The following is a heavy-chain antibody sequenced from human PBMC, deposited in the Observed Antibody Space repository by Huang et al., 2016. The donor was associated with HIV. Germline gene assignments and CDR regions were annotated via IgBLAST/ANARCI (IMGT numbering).Heavy chain of an antibody. CDR2: INPTSGNP. J-gene: IGHJ4*02. CDR1: VYSFASYD. D-gene: IGHD6-6*01. Sequence: QVQLVQSGAEVRKPGASVKVSCEASVYSFASYDINWVRQATGQGLEWMGWINPTSGNPGYAQKVQRRVPMTRNTSISTAYIELSSLGSEYTAKYFCVRGWYIAALPYFDYWGQGTLSPSPQ. CDR3: VRGWYIAALPYFDY. V-gene: IGHV1-8*01.